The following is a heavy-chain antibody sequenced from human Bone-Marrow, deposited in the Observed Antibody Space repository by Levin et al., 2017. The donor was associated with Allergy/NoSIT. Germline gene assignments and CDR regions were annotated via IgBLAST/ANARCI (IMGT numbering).Heavy chain of an antibody. CDR1: GGSISSYY. V-gene: IGHV4-59*01. Sequence: SETLSLTCTVSGGSISSYYWSWIRQPPGKGLEWIGYIYYSGSTNHNPSLKSRVTISVDTSKNQFSLKLSSVTAADTAVYYCARSSDSSSWVPFDYWGQGTLVTVSS. CDR2: IYYSGST. CDR3: ARSSDSSSWVPFDY. J-gene: IGHJ4*02. D-gene: IGHD6-13*01.